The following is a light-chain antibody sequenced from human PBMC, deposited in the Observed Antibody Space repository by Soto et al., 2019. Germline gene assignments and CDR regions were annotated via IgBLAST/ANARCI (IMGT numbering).Light chain of an antibody. V-gene: IGLV2-14*01. J-gene: IGLJ1*01. Sequence: SLTQPASVSGSPGQSITISCTGTSSDVGGYNYVSWYQQHPGKAPKLMIYDVSNRPSGVSNRFSGSKSGNTASLTISGLQAEDEADYYCSSYTSSSTLDVFGTGTKVTVL. CDR3: SSYTSSSTLDV. CDR2: DVS. CDR1: SSDVGGYNY.